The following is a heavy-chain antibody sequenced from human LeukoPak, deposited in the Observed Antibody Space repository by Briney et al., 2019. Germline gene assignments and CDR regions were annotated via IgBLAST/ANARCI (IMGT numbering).Heavy chain of an antibody. V-gene: IGHV3-21*01. CDR2: ISSSSSYI. D-gene: IGHD7-27*01. CDR1: GFTFSSYS. Sequence: GGSLRLSCAASGFTFSSYSMNRVRQAPGKGLEWVSSISSSSSYIYYADSVKGRFTISRDNAKNSLYLQMNSLRAEDTAVYYCARDSRELKLTGDARLVDYWGQGTLVTVSS. CDR3: ARDSRELKLTGDARLVDY. J-gene: IGHJ4*02.